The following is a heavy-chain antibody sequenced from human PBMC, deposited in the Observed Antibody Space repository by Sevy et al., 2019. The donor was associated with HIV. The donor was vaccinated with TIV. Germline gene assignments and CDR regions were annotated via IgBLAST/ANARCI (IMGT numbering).Heavy chain of an antibody. CDR1: GFTFSSYS. V-gene: IGHV3-21*01. CDR3: ARDTYGVRYYSYGMDV. D-gene: IGHD4-17*01. J-gene: IGHJ6*02. Sequence: GESLKISCAASGFTFSSYSMNWVRQAPGKGLEWVSSISSSSSYIYYADSVKGRFTISRDNAKNSLYLQMNSLRAEDTAVYYCARDTYGVRYYSYGMDVWGQGTTVTVS. CDR2: ISSSSSYI.